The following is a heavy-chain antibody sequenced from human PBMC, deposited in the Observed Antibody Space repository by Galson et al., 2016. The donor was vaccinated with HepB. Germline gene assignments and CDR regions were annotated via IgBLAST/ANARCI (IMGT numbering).Heavy chain of an antibody. D-gene: IGHD3-3*01. CDR3: SRGDDFGRDAKHNWLDP. CDR2: MDPKSGDT. V-gene: IGHV1-8*01. J-gene: IGHJ5*02. Sequence: SVKVSCKASGYPFNSYEINWVRQTTGQGLEWMGWMDPKSGDTGYAPKFQGRFSMSVDSSIATAYMELSSLRSEDTAIYYCSRGDDFGRDAKHNWLDPWGQGTLVSVSS. CDR1: GYPFNSYE.